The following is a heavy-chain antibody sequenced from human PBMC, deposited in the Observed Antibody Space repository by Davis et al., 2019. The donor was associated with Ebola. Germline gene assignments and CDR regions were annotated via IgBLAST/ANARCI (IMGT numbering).Heavy chain of an antibody. J-gene: IGHJ4*02. CDR3: ARWSILGQ. CDR1: GLTFSRYS. Sequence: PGGSLRLSCAASGLTFSRYSMNWVRQAPGKALEWVAFISSGSFTIHHADSVKGRFTISRDNAKNSLFLQMNSLRDEDTAVYYCARWSILGQWGQGTLVTVSS. CDR2: ISSGSFTI. D-gene: IGHD3-3*01. V-gene: IGHV3-48*02.